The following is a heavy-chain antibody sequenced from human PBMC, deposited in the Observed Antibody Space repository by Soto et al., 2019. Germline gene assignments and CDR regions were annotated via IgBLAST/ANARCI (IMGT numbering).Heavy chain of an antibody. Sequence: QVQLVQSGAEVRKPGASVTVSCRSSGDSFNDYYIHWVRQAPGQGLEWMGWINPNSGVTKYAQKFQGWVSMTRDTSIRTVYMQLSRLRSDDTAVYYCARESGGAPSTLDYYYFYMDVWRTGTTVTVSS. J-gene: IGHJ6*03. V-gene: IGHV1-2*04. CDR2: INPNSGVT. CDR3: ARESGGAPSTLDYYYFYMDV. CDR1: GDSFNDYY. D-gene: IGHD1-26*01.